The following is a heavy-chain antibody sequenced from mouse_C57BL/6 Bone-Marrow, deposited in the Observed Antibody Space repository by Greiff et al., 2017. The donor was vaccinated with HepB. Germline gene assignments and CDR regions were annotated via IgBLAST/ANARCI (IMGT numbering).Heavy chain of an antibody. V-gene: IGHV1-80*01. CDR3: ARGYYDYDEDY. CDR2: IYPGDGDT. Sequence: QVQLQQSGAELVKPGASVKISCKASGYAFSSYWMNWVKQRPGKGLEWIGQIYPGDGDTNYNGKFKGKATLTADKSSSTAYMQLSSLTSEDSAVYFCARGYYDYDEDYWGQGTTLTVSS. D-gene: IGHD2-4*01. J-gene: IGHJ2*01. CDR1: GYAFSSYW.